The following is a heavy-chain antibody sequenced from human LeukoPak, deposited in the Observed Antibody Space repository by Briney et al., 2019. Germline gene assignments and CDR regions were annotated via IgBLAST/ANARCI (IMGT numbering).Heavy chain of an antibody. D-gene: IGHD3-9*01. CDR3: ARAPYDILTGYSLNWFDP. J-gene: IGHJ5*02. CDR1: GYTFTTCA. V-gene: IGHV1-3*01. Sequence: ASVKVSCKASGYTFTTCAIHWVRQAPGQRLEWMGWINADNGNTKYSQKFRGRVIITRDTSAYTAYMELSSLNSEDTAVYYCARAPYDILTGYSLNWFDPWGQGTLVTVSS. CDR2: INADNGNT.